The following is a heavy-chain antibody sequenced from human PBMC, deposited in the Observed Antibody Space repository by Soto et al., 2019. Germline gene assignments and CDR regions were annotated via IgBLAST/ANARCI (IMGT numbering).Heavy chain of an antibody. D-gene: IGHD6-6*01. J-gene: IGHJ6*03. CDR1: GYSFTSYW. CDR2: IYPGDSDT. V-gene: IGHV5-51*01. CDR3: AKAARPTGNYYYYYMDV. Sequence: PGESLKISCQGSGYSFTSYWIGWVRQMPGKGLEWMGIIYPGDSDTRYSPSFQGQVTISADKSISTAYLQWSSLKASDTAMYYCAKAARPTGNYYYYYMDVWGKGTTVTVSS.